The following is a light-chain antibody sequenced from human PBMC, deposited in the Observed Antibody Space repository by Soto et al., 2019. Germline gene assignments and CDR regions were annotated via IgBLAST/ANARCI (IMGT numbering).Light chain of an antibody. CDR2: GAS. Sequence: EIVLTQSPGTLSLSPGERATLSCRASQSVSDKYLAWYQQKPGQAPRLLIYGASRRATGIPARFSGSGAGTDFTLTISRLEVEDFAVYYCEFGTMVWTFGQGTKVEI. CDR3: EFGTMVWT. CDR1: QSVSDKY. V-gene: IGKV3-20*01. J-gene: IGKJ1*01.